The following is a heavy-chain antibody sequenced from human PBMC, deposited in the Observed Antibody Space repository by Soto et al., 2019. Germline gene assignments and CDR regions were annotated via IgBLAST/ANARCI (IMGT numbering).Heavy chain of an antibody. D-gene: IGHD6-13*01. CDR3: ARDYSGSSWFGYWYFDL. J-gene: IGHJ2*01. CDR2: ISAYNGNT. V-gene: IGHV1-18*01. Sequence: SVKVSCKASGYTFTSYGISWVRQAPGQGLEWMGWISAYNGNTNYAQKLQGRVTMTTDTSTRTAYMELRSLRSDDTAAYYCARDYSGSSWFGYWYFDLWGRGTLVTVSS. CDR1: GYTFTSYG.